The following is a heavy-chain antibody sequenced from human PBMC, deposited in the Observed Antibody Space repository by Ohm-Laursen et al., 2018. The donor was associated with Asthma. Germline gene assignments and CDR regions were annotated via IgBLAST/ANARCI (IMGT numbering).Heavy chain of an antibody. Sequence: SLRLSCTAYGFTFRSYTMNWVRQAPGQGPEWISSITTNSNYIYYADSVQDRFTVSRDNAKNSMFLQMNSLRAEDTAVYYCARQGSTWYSTGGEYFPHWGQGTLVSVSS. D-gene: IGHD6-19*01. V-gene: IGHV3-21*01. CDR3: ARQGSTWYSTGGEYFPH. CDR1: GFTFRSYT. CDR2: ITTNSNYI. J-gene: IGHJ1*01.